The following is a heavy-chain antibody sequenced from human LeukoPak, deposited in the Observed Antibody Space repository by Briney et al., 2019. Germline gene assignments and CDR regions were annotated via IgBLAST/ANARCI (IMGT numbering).Heavy chain of an antibody. CDR3: AKDACEGGDCFGWFDP. V-gene: IGHV3-23*01. Sequence: PGGSLRLSCAASGLTFSSYGMSWVRQAPGKGLEWVSGIVGSDGSTYYADSVKGRFTISRDNSKNTLYLQMNSLRAEDTAVYYCAKDACEGGDCFGWFDPWGQGTLVTVSS. D-gene: IGHD2-21*02. CDR2: IVGSDGST. CDR1: GLTFSSYG. J-gene: IGHJ5*02.